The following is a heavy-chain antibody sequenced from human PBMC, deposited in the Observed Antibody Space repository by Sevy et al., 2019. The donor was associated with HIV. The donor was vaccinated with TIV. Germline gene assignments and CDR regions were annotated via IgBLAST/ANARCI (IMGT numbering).Heavy chain of an antibody. Sequence: GGSLRLSCAASGFTFSSYSMNWVRQAPGKGLEWVSYISSSSSTIYYADSVKGRLTISRENAKNSLYLQMNSLRAEDTAVYYCARDDGTDYYYYGMDVWGQGTTVTVSS. CDR3: ARDDGTDYYYYGMDV. CDR2: ISSSSSTI. V-gene: IGHV3-48*01. CDR1: GFTFSSYS. J-gene: IGHJ6*02.